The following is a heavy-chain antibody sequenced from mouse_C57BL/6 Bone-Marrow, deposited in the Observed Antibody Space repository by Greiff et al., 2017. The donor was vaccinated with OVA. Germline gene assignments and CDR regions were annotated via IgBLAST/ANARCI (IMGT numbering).Heavy chain of an antibody. CDR1: GYTFTSYD. V-gene: IGHV1-85*01. CDR3: ASGGYYGSSSYYFDY. CDR2: IYPRDGST. Sequence: VQLQQSGPELVKPGASVKLSCKASGYTFTSYDINWVKQRPGQGLEWIGWIYPRDGSTKYNEKFKGKATLTVDTSSSTAYMELHSLTAEDAAVYVCASGGYYGSSSYYFDYWGQGTTLTVSS. J-gene: IGHJ2*01. D-gene: IGHD1-1*01.